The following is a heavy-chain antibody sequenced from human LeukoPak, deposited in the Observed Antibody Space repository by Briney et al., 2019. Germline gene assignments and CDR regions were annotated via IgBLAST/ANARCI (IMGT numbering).Heavy chain of an antibody. V-gene: IGHV3-11*04. CDR3: ARSRDIVVVN. CDR2: IDSRGGAI. J-gene: IGHJ4*02. D-gene: IGHD2-21*01. Sequence: GGSLRLSCAASGFSFADYYMSWIRQAPGKGLEWISYIDSRGGAIYYADSVKGRFTISRENAKNSQYLQMNSLRAEDTAVYYCARSRDIVVVNWGQGTLVTVSS. CDR1: GFSFADYY.